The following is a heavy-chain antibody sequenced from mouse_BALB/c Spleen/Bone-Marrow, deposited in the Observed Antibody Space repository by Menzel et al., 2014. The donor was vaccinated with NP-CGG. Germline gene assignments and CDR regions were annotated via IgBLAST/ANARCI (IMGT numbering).Heavy chain of an antibody. CDR3: ASVYDYGRGYAMDY. V-gene: IGHV1-80*01. CDR2: LYPGDGDT. CDR1: GYAFSNYG. Sequence: QVELQQSGAEVMRPGSSVNISCKASGYAFSNYGMNWVKQRPGQGLEWIGQLYPGDGDTNYNGKFKGRVTLTADKSSSTAYMQLSSLTSEDSAVYFCASVYDYGRGYAMDYWGQGTSVTVSS. J-gene: IGHJ4*01. D-gene: IGHD2-4*01.